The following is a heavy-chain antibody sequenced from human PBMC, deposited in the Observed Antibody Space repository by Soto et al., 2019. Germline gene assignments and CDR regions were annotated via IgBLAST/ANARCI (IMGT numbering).Heavy chain of an antibody. CDR2: INAGNGNT. D-gene: IGHD1-26*01. CDR3: ACEFGGSYYGRPRWCDT. CDR1: GYTFTSYA. Sequence: ASVKVSCKASGYTFTSYAMHWVRQAPGQRLEWMGWINAGNGNTKYSQKFQGRVTITRDTSASTAYMELSSLRSEDTAVYYCACEFGGSYYGRPRWCDTWRQGTLVTVSS. V-gene: IGHV1-3*01. J-gene: IGHJ5*02.